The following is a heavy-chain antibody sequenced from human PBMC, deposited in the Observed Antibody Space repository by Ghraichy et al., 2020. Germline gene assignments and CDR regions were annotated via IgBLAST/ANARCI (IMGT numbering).Heavy chain of an antibody. V-gene: IGHV3-21*01. CDR2: ISSSSSYI. D-gene: IGHD5-24*01. CDR3: ARDVNDGYNSRAFDI. J-gene: IGHJ3*02. CDR1: GFTFSSYS. Sequence: GGSLRLSCAASGFTFSSYSMNWVRQAPGKGLEWVSSISSSSSYIYYADSVKGRFTISRDNAKNSLYLQMNSLRAEDTAVYYCARDVNDGYNSRAFDIWGQGTMVTVSS.